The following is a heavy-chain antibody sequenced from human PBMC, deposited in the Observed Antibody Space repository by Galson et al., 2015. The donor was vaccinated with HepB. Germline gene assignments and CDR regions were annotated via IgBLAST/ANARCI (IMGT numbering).Heavy chain of an antibody. CDR2: LYDSGST. CDR3: ARHAGIVPTPRIDY. J-gene: IGHJ4*02. V-gene: IGHV4-59*08. Sequence: ETLSLTCTVSGGSISGYYWSWIRQPPGKGLEWIGFLYDSGSTNYNPSLKSRVTISVDTAKNQFSLKLRSVTAADTAVYYCARHAGIVPTPRIDYWGQGTLVTVSS. CDR1: GGSISGYY. D-gene: IGHD1-26*01.